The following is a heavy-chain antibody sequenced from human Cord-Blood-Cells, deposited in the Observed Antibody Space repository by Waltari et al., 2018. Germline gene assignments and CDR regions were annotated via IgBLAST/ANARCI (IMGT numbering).Heavy chain of an antibody. V-gene: IGHV4-34*01. Sequence: QVQLQQWGAGLLKPSETLSLTCAVYGGSFSGYYWSWIRQPPGKGLEWIGEINHRGSTNYNPSLKSRVTISVDTSKNQFSLKLSSVTAADTAVYYCARESEPYYFDYWGQGTLVTVSS. CDR1: GGSFSGYY. CDR3: ARESEPYYFDY. J-gene: IGHJ4*02. CDR2: INHRGST.